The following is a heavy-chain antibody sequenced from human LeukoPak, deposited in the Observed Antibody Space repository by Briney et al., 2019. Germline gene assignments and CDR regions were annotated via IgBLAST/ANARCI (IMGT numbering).Heavy chain of an antibody. V-gene: IGHV3-30*02. CDR2: IRYDGSNK. CDR3: AKARRPYGSGSYFCGDY. D-gene: IGHD3-10*01. Sequence: PGGSLRLSCAASGFTFSSYGMHWVRQAPGKGLEWVAFIRYDGSNKYYADSVKGRFTISRDNSKNTLYLQMNSLRAEDTAVYYCAKARRPYGSGSYFCGDYWGQGTLVTVSS. CDR1: GFTFSSYG. J-gene: IGHJ4*02.